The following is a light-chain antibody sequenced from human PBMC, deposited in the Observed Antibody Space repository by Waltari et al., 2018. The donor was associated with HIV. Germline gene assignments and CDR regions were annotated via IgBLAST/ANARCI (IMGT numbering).Light chain of an antibody. J-gene: IGLJ2*01. CDR1: SGSIASNY. Sequence: NFMLTQPHSASESPGKTVTISCTRSSGSIASNYVQWYQQRPGSSPTTVIYKDDQRPSGVPDRFSGSIDSSSNSASLTISGLRTEDEADYYCQSYDNENPVLFGGGTKLTVL. CDR2: KDD. V-gene: IGLV6-57*01. CDR3: QSYDNENPVL.